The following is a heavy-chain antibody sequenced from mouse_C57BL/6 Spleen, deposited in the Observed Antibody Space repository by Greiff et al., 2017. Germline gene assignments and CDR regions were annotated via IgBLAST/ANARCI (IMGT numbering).Heavy chain of an antibody. CDR1: GYTFTSYW. CDR3: ARRAANWEYFDV. Sequence: QVQLQQPGAELVRPGSSVKLSCKASGYTFTSYWMHWVKQRPIQGLEWIGNIDPSDSETHYNQKFKDKATLTVDKSSSTAYMQLSSLTSEDSAAYYCARRAANWEYFDVWGTGTTVTVSS. CDR2: IDPSDSET. D-gene: IGHD4-1*01. J-gene: IGHJ1*03. V-gene: IGHV1-52*01.